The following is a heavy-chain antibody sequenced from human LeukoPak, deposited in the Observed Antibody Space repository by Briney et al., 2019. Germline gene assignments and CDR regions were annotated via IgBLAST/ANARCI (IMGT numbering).Heavy chain of an antibody. V-gene: IGHV1-8*02. CDR2: INPNSGNT. D-gene: IGHD2-2*01. CDR3: ARSEHCSSTNCARGAFDI. Sequence: ASVKVSCKASGYTFTGYYMHWVRQAPGQGLEWMGRINPNSGNTGYAQKFQGRVTMTRNTSISTAYMELSSLRSEDTAVYYCARSEHCSSTNCARGAFDIWGQGTMVTVSS. J-gene: IGHJ3*02. CDR1: GYTFTGYY.